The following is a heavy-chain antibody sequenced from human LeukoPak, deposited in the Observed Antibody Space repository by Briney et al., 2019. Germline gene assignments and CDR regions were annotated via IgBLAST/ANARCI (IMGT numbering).Heavy chain of an antibody. Sequence: SETLSLTCAVYGGSFSGYYWSWLRQPPGKGLEWIGEINHSGSTNYNPSLKSRVTISVATSKNQCSLKLSSVTAADTVVYYCARVRGTWTTVTLIDDWGQGTLVTVSS. D-gene: IGHD4-17*01. V-gene: IGHV4-34*01. CDR2: INHSGST. CDR3: ARVRGTWTTVTLIDD. J-gene: IGHJ4*02. CDR1: GGSFSGYY.